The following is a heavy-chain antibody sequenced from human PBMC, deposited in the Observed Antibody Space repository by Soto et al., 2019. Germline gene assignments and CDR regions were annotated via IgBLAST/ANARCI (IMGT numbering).Heavy chain of an antibody. Sequence: PSETLSLTCTVSGGSISSSSYYWGWIRQPPGKGLEWIGSIYYSGNTYYNPSLKSRVTISVDTAKNQFSLKLSSVTAADTAVYYCAREGVSSSWYNYYAMDVWGQGTTVTVSS. J-gene: IGHJ6*02. D-gene: IGHD6-13*01. CDR2: IYYSGNT. CDR1: GGSISSSSYY. CDR3: AREGVSSSWYNYYAMDV. V-gene: IGHV4-39*02.